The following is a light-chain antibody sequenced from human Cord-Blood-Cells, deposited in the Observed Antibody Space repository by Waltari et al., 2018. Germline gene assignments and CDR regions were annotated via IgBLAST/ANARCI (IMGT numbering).Light chain of an antibody. CDR2: EGS. Sequence: ITISCPGTSSYVGSYNLVSWYQQHPGKAPKLMIYEGSKRPSGVSNRFSGSKSGNTASLTISGLQAEDEADYYCCSYAGSSTFVVFGGGTKLTVL. J-gene: IGLJ2*01. V-gene: IGLV2-23*01. CDR3: CSYAGSSTFVV. CDR1: SSYVGSYNL.